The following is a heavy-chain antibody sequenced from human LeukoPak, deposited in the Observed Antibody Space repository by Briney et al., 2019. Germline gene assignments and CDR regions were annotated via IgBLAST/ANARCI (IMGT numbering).Heavy chain of an antibody. CDR2: IKQEGSEK. CDR1: GFTFSSYW. J-gene: IGHJ4*02. D-gene: IGHD3-22*01. V-gene: IGHV3-7*01. Sequence: GGSLRLSCAASGFTFSSYWMSWVRQAPGKGLEWVANIKQEGSEKYYVDSVKGRFTISRDNAKNSLYLQMNSLRAEDTAVYYCARDGDDSSGYYSWGYFDYWGQGTLVTVSS. CDR3: ARDGDDSSGYYSWGYFDY.